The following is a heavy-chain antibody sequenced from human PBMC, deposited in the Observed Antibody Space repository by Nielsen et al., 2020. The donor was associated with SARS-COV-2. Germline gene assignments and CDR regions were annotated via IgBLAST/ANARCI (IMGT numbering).Heavy chain of an antibody. CDR3: ARGVELPHQPPAMDV. CDR2: MYAGAST. Sequence: GESLKISCTASGFTFGDYAMSWVRQAPGKGLEWVSLMYAGASTFYADSVKGRFTISRHNAENTVYLQMNSLRTDDTAVYYCARGVELPHQPPAMDVWGQGTTVTVSS. CDR1: GFTFGDYA. V-gene: IGHV3-53*04. J-gene: IGHJ6*02. D-gene: IGHD2-15*01.